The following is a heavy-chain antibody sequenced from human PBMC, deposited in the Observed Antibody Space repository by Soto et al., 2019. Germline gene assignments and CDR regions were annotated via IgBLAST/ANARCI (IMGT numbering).Heavy chain of an antibody. CDR2: IRSNGGRT. J-gene: IGHJ4*02. D-gene: IGHD3-22*01. Sequence: GGSLRLSCAASGFTFSSYAMSWVRQAPGKGLEWVAVIRSNGGRTYYADSVKGRFTISRDNSKNTLYVQMNSLRADDTAVYYCARSSGWQRDLTLDYWGQGTLVTVSS. CDR1: GFTFSSYA. CDR3: ARSSGWQRDLTLDY. V-gene: IGHV3-23*01.